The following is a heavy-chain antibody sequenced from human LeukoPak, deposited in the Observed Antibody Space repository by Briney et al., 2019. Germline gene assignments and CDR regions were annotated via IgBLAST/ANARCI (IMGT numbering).Heavy chain of an antibody. CDR3: AREGGSIVGATHDY. V-gene: IGHV1-2*02. D-gene: IGHD1-26*01. Sequence: GASVKVSCKASGYTFTGYYMHWVRQAPGQGLEWMGWINPNSGGTNYAQKFQGRVTMTRDTSISTACMELSRLRSDDTAVYYCAREGGSIVGATHDYWGQGTLVTVSS. J-gene: IGHJ4*02. CDR1: GYTFTGYY. CDR2: INPNSGGT.